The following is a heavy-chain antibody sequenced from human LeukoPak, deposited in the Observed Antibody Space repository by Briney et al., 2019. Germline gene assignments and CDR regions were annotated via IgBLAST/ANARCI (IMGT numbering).Heavy chain of an antibody. Sequence: AASVKVSCKASGYTFTSYGISWVRQAPGQGLEWMGWISAYNGNTNYAQQLQGRVTMTTDTSTSTAYMELRSLRSDDTAVYYCARDYGSYYDSSGEPAFDIWGQGTMVTVSS. CDR1: GYTFTSYG. CDR3: ARDYGSYYDSSGEPAFDI. V-gene: IGHV1-18*01. CDR2: ISAYNGNT. J-gene: IGHJ3*02. D-gene: IGHD3-22*01.